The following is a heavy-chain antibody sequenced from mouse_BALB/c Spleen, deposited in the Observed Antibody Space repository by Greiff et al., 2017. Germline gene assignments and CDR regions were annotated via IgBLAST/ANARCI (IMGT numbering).Heavy chain of an antibody. V-gene: IGHV5-6-5*01. J-gene: IGHJ4*01. Sequence: EVMLVESGGGLVKPGGSLKLSCAASGFTFSSYAMSWVRQTPEKRLEWVASISSGGSTYYPDSVKGRFTISRDNARNILYLQMSSLRSEDTAMYYCARGGDYDYDYYAMDYWGQGTSVTVSS. D-gene: IGHD2-4*01. CDR2: ISSGGST. CDR1: GFTFSSYA. CDR3: ARGGDYDYDYYAMDY.